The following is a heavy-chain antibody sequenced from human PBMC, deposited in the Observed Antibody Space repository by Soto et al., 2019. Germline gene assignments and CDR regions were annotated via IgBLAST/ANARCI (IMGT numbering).Heavy chain of an antibody. CDR2: ISWNSASV. CDR1: GLTFSSYW. J-gene: IGHJ1*01. V-gene: IGHV3-9*01. Sequence: PGGSLILSCAASGLTFSSYWMHWVRQAPGKGLVWVSGISWNSASVGYADSVKGRFTISRDNAKNSLYLQMNSLRPEDTALYYCAKDSDGYNSDFQHWGQGTLVTVSS. D-gene: IGHD5-12*01. CDR3: AKDSDGYNSDFQH.